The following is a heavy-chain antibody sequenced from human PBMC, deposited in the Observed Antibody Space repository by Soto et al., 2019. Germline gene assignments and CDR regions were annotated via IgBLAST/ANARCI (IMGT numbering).Heavy chain of an antibody. CDR2: ISYDGSNK. D-gene: IGHD1-26*01. J-gene: IGHJ4*02. CDR3: ARAAYSGSYFDY. V-gene: IGHV3-30*03. CDR1: GFTFSSYG. Sequence: QVQLVESGGGVVQPGRSLRLSCAASGFTFSSYGMHWVRQAPGKGLEWVAVISYDGSNKYYAVAVKGRFTITSDNSKNTLYLQMNRLRAEDTDVYYCARAAYSGSYFDYWGQGTLVTVSS.